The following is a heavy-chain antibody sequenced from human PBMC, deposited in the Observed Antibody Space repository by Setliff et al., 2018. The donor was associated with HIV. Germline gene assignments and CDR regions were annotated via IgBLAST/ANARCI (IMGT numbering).Heavy chain of an antibody. Sequence: GASVKVSCKSSGYTFSNYDINWVRQAAGQGLEWMGWMNPDSRNTGYAQRFEGRVTLTWDTSISTAYLELNHLKSDDTAVYYCARARTDYYDRRRRSHYYIDVWVRGATVTVSS. D-gene: IGHD3-22*01. CDR1: GYTFSNYD. CDR3: ARARTDYYDRRRRSHYYIDV. V-gene: IGHV1-8*02. CDR2: MNPDSRNT. J-gene: IGHJ6*03.